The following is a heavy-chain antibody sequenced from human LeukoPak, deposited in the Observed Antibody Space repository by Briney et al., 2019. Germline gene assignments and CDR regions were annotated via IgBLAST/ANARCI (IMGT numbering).Heavy chain of an antibody. D-gene: IGHD6-13*01. CDR2: ISWNSGSI. Sequence: GRSLRLSCAASGFTFDDYAMHWVRQAPGKGLEWVSGISWNSGSIGYADSVKGRFTISRDNAKDSLYLQMNSLRAEDTALYYCAKDSIAAAGLRRAYYYYSMDVWGQGTTVTVSS. CDR3: AKDSIAAAGLRRAYYYYSMDV. CDR1: GFTFDDYA. J-gene: IGHJ6*02. V-gene: IGHV3-9*01.